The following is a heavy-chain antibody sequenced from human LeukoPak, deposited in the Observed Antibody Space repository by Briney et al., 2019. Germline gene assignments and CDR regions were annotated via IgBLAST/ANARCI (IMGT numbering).Heavy chain of an antibody. Sequence: GGSLRLSCAASGFTFSSYAMSWVRQAPGKGLEWVSCISSSSSYIYYADSVKGRFTISRDNAKNSLYLQMNSLRAEDTAVYYCARQDGYNDFDYWGQGTLVTVSS. CDR3: ARQDGYNDFDY. J-gene: IGHJ4*02. D-gene: IGHD5-24*01. CDR1: GFTFSSYA. V-gene: IGHV3-21*01. CDR2: ISSSSSYI.